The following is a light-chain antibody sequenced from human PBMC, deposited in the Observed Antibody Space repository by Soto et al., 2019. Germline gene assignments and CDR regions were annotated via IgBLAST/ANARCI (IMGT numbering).Light chain of an antibody. CDR3: QQYNNWQGN. CDR1: QSLRGY. J-gene: IGKJ5*01. CDR2: GVS. V-gene: IGKV3-15*01. Sequence: EIVMPQSPPTLSVSPGELVTLSCRSSQSLRGYLAWYQVKPGRAPRRLNYGVSTSATGVQARLSGSVSGTEFTLTLSSPQSEAFVVYDCQQYNNWQGNFGHGKRLETK.